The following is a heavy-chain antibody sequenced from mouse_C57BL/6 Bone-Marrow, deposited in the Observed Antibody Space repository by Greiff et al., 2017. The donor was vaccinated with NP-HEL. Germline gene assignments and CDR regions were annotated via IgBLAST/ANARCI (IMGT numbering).Heavy chain of an antibody. CDR3: ARYRLFHWYFDV. CDR1: GFTFTDYY. Sequence: EVQVVESGGGLVQPGGSLSLSCAASGFTFTDYYMSWVRQPPGKALEWLGFIRNKANGYTTEYSATVKGRFTISRDNSQSILYLQMNALRAEDSATYYCARYRLFHWYFDVWGTGTTVTVSS. CDR2: IRNKANGYTT. J-gene: IGHJ1*03. V-gene: IGHV7-3*01. D-gene: IGHD3-3*01.